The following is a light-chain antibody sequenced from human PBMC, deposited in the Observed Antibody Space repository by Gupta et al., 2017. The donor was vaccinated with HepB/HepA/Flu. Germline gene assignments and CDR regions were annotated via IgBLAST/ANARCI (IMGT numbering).Light chain of an antibody. CDR2: SNN. J-gene: IGLJ2*01. Sequence: QPVLTQPPSASGTPGQRVTISCSGSSSNIGSNTVNWYQQLPGTATKLLIDSNNQRPSGVPDRFSGYKAGTSASPETSGLQSEDEADYYCAEWDDRMNGSVFGGGTKMTVL. CDR3: AEWDDRMNGSV. CDR1: SSNIGSNT. V-gene: IGLV1-44*01.